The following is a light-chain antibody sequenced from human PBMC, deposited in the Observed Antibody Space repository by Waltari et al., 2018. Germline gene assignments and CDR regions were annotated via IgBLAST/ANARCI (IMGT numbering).Light chain of an antibody. J-gene: IGLJ2*01. CDR2: GKN. CDR3: HSRDSNGDVL. Sequence: SSELTQDPAVSVALGQTVRITCQGDSLRTYYVSWFQKKAGQAPTLVIYGKNNRPSGIPDRFSASTSGSRASLTIIGAQAEDEADYYCHSRDSNGDVLIGGGTKVTVV. CDR1: SLRTYY. V-gene: IGLV3-19*01.